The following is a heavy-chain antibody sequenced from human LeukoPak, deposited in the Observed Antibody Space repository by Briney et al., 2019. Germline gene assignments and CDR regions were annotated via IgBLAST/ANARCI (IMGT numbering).Heavy chain of an antibody. J-gene: IGHJ4*02. Sequence: PGGSLRLSCAASGFTFSSYSMNGVRHAPGKGLEWVSSISSSSSYIYYADSVKGRFTISRDNAKNSLYLQMNSLRAEATAVYYCARDTYRAVAGTDYWGQGTLVTVSS. CDR1: GFTFSSYS. CDR2: ISSSSSYI. V-gene: IGHV3-21*01. D-gene: IGHD6-13*01. CDR3: ARDTYRAVAGTDY.